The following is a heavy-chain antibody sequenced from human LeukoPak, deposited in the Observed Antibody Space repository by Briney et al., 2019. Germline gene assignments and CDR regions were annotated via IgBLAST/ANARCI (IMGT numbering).Heavy chain of an antibody. J-gene: IGHJ6*03. V-gene: IGHV3-21*01. D-gene: IGHD6-13*01. CDR1: GFTFSSYS. CDR3: ARDSSTAAGHYYMGV. Sequence: GGSLRLSCAASGFTFSSYSMNWVRQAPGKGLEWVSSISSSSSYIYYADSVKGRFTISRDNAKNSLYLQMNSLRAEDTAVYYCARDSSTAAGHYYMGVWGKGTTVTVSS. CDR2: ISSSSSYI.